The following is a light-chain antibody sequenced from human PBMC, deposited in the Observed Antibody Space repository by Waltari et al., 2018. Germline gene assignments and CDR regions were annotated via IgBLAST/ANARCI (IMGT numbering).Light chain of an antibody. J-gene: IGLJ2*01. CDR1: SPRSYY. V-gene: IGLV3-19*01. CDR3: HSRDASGVGGA. Sequence: TQDPAVSVGLGQTVSLTCRGDSPRSYYASWYQQRPGQATILVMYDKTSRPSGGPDRFSASSSDNTASLTITGAQAEDEAYYYCHSRDASGVGGAFGGGTKLTVL. CDR2: DKT.